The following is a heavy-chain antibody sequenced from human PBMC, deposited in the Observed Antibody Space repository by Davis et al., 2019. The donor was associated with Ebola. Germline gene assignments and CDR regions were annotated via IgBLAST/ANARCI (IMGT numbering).Heavy chain of an antibody. CDR2: INPYNGGT. J-gene: IGHJ4*02. V-gene: IGHV1-2*06. D-gene: IGHD1-1*01. Sequence: ASVKVSCKASGYTFTGYYMHWVRRAPGQGLEWMGRINPYNGGTNYAQKFQGRVTMTRDTSISTAYMEVGSLRSDDTAVYYCARAQFPTTSDHWGQGTLVTVSS. CDR3: ARAQFPTTSDH. CDR1: GYTFTGYY.